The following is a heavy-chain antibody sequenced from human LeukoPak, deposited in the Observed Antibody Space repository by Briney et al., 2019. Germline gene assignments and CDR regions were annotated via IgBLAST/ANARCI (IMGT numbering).Heavy chain of an antibody. Sequence: PGGSLRLSCAASGFTVSSYGMHWVRQAPGKGLEWVAVISNDGSNEFYADSVQGRFTISRDTSKNTLYLQMNSLTIEDTAVYYCARDYSIPPAAGSLYNWFAPWGQGTLVTVSS. J-gene: IGHJ5*02. CDR3: ARDYSIPPAAGSLYNWFAP. CDR1: GFTVSSYG. D-gene: IGHD6-13*01. CDR2: ISNDGSNE. V-gene: IGHV3-30*03.